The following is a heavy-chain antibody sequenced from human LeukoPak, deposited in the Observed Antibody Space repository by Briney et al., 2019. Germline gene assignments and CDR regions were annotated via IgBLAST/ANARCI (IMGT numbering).Heavy chain of an antibody. CDR1: GGSISGGGYC. CDR2: IYYSGSA. D-gene: IGHD3-10*01. CDR3: ARIPNFYVSGTSYRYYIDY. V-gene: IGHV4-61*08. J-gene: IGHJ4*02. Sequence: SETLSLTCTVSGGSISGGGYCWGWIRQHPGKGLEWIGYIYYSGSASYNPSLKSRVTISVDTSKNQFSLKLTSVTAADTAVYSCARIPNFYVSGTSYRYYIDYWGRGTLVTVSS.